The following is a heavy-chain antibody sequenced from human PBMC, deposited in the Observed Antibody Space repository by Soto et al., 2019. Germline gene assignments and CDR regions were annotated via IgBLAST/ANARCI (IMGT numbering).Heavy chain of an antibody. CDR3: ARGGGGSRYIVVVPAARRRYYGMDV. D-gene: IGHD2-2*01. Sequence: SETLSLTCAVYGGSFSGYYWSWIRQPPGKGLEWIGEINHSGSTNYNPSLKSRVTISVDTSKNQFSVKLSSVTAADTAVYYCARGGGGSRYIVVVPAARRRYYGMDVWGQGTTVTVSS. J-gene: IGHJ6*02. CDR2: INHSGST. CDR1: GGSFSGYY. V-gene: IGHV4-34*01.